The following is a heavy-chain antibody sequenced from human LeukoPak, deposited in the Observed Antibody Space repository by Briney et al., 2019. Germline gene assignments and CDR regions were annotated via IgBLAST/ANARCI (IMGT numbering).Heavy chain of an antibody. J-gene: IGHJ4*02. CDR2: IWYDGSNK. Sequence: GGSLRLSCAASGFTFSSYGMHWVRQAPGKGLEWVAVIWYDGSNKYYADSVKGRFTISRDNSKNTLYLQMNSLRAEDTAVYYCARDRYYDSSGPYYFDYWGQGTLVTVSS. D-gene: IGHD3-22*01. CDR3: ARDRYYDSSGPYYFDY. CDR1: GFTFSSYG. V-gene: IGHV3-33*01.